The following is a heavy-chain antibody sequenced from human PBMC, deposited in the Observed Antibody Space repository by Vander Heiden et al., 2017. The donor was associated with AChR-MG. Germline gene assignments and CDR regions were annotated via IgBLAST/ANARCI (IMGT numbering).Heavy chain of an antibody. D-gene: IGHD5-12*01. V-gene: IGHV1-2*02. J-gene: IGHJ3*02. CDR3: ARASDIVATISAFDI. Sequence: QVQLVQSGAEVKKPGASVKVSCKASGYTFTGYYMHWVRQAPGQGLEWMGWINPNSGGTNYAQKFQGRVTMTRDTSISTAYMELSRLRSDDTAVYYCARASDIVATISAFDIWGQGTMVTVSS. CDR2: INPNSGGT. CDR1: GYTFTGYY.